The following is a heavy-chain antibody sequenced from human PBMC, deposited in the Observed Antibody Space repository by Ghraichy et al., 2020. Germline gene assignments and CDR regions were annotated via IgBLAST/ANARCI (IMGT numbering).Heavy chain of an antibody. D-gene: IGHD3-3*01. Sequence: SETLSLTCTVSGGSISSSSYYWGWIRQPPGKGLEWIGSIYYSGSTYYNPSLKSRVTISVDTSKNQFSLKLSSVTAADTAVYYCARVLRFLEWLLSPWGQGTLVTVSS. CDR3: ARVLRFLEWLLSP. J-gene: IGHJ5*02. CDR1: GGSISSSSYY. V-gene: IGHV4-39*01. CDR2: IYYSGST.